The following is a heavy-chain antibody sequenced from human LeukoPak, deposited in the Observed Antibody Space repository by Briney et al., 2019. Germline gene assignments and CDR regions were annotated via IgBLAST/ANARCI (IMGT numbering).Heavy chain of an antibody. J-gene: IGHJ4*02. CDR3: TREGGSSWRGGYYFDY. V-gene: IGHV3-49*04. CDR1: GFTFGDYA. D-gene: IGHD6-13*01. Sequence: GGSLRLSCTASGFTFGDYAMSWVRQAPGKGLEWVGFIRSKAYGGTTEYAASVKGRFTISRDDSKSIAYLQMNSLKTEDTAVYCCTREGGSSWRGGYYFDYWGQGTLVTVSS. CDR2: IRSKAYGGTT.